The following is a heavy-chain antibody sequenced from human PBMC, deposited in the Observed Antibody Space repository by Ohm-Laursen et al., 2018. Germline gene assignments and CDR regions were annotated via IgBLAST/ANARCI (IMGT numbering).Heavy chain of an antibody. CDR1: GGSFSGYY. Sequence: GTLSLTCAVYGGSFSGYYWSWIRQPPGKGLEWIGEINHSGSTNYNPSLKSRLTISVDTSKNQFSLKLSSVTAADTAVYYCARVLARYYDSSGYGYWGQGTLVTVSS. J-gene: IGHJ4*02. D-gene: IGHD3-22*01. V-gene: IGHV4-34*01. CDR2: INHSGST. CDR3: ARVLARYYDSSGYGY.